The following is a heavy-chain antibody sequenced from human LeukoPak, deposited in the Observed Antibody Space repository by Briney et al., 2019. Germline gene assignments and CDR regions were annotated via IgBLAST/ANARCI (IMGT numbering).Heavy chain of an antibody. D-gene: IGHD4-11*01. CDR2: ISGSGGTT. J-gene: IGHJ4*02. CDR3: ARGGPHDYSDYCFDY. V-gene: IGHV3-23*01. Sequence: PGGSLRLSCAASGFTFSSYWMSWVRQAPGKGLEWVSKISGSGGTTNYADSVKGRFTISRDNSKNTLYLQMNSLRAEDTAVYYCARGGPHDYSDYCFDYWGQGILVTVSP. CDR1: GFTFSSYW.